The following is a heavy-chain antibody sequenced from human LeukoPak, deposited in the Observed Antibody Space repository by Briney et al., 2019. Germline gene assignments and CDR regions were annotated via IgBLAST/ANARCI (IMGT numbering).Heavy chain of an antibody. D-gene: IGHD3-10*01. V-gene: IGHV4-34*01. CDR1: GGSFSGYY. Sequence: PSETLSLTCAVYGGSFSGYYWSWIRQPPGKGLEWIGEINHSGSTNYNPSLKSRVTISVDTSKNQFSLKLSSVTAADTAVYYRASGANYYGSGSPSNWFDPWGQGTLVTVSS. J-gene: IGHJ5*02. CDR2: INHSGST. CDR3: ASGANYYGSGSPSNWFDP.